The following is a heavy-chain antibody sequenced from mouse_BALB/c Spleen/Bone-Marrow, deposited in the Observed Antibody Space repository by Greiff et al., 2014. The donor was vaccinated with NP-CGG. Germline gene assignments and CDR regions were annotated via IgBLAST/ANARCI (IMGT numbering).Heavy chain of an antibody. Sequence: VQLQQSGAELVKPGASVKLSCTASGFNIKDTYMHWVKQRPEQGLEWIGRIDPANGNTKYVPTFQGKATITADTSSNTAYQQLSSLTSEDTAVYYCASSGNYEGGAMDYWGQGISVTVSS. CDR2: IDPANGNT. CDR1: GFNIKDTY. V-gene: IGHV14-3*02. CDR3: ASSGNYEGGAMDY. D-gene: IGHD2-1*01. J-gene: IGHJ4*01.